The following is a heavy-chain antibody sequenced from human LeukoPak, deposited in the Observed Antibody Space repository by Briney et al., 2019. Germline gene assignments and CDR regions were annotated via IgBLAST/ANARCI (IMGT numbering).Heavy chain of an antibody. CDR1: GFTFSSYT. D-gene: IGHD2-2*01. V-gene: IGHV3-23*01. J-gene: IGHJ6*03. Sequence: GGSLRLSCADSGFTFSSYTMNWVRQAPGKGLEWVSGISSMGVSTYYADSVKGRFTMSRDNSKNTLYLQMDSLGTEDTAVYYCARMPSTEIYYFYYMDVWGKGTTVTVSS. CDR3: ARMPSTEIYYFYYMDV. CDR2: ISSMGVST.